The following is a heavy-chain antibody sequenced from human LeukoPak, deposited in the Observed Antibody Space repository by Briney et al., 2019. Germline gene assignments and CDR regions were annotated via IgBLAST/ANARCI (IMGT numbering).Heavy chain of an antibody. Sequence: PGGSLRLSCAASGFTFSSYGMHWVRQAPGKGLEGVAFIRYDGSNKYYADSVKGRFTISRDNSKNTLYLQMNSLRAEDTAVYYCAKAKRRSNWNDVEFDYWGQGTLVTVSS. CDR2: IRYDGSNK. J-gene: IGHJ4*02. CDR1: GFTFSSYG. CDR3: AKAKRRSNWNDVEFDY. D-gene: IGHD1-20*01. V-gene: IGHV3-30*02.